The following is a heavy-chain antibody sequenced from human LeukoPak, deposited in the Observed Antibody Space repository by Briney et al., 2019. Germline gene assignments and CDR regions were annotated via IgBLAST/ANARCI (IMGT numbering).Heavy chain of an antibody. J-gene: IGHJ5*02. CDR3: VADPYYDASGPPRWFDP. Sequence: SVKVSCKASGLTFTGSAVQWVRQARGQRLEWIGWIVVGSGNTNYAQKFQERVTITRDMSTSTAYMELSSLRFDDTAVYYCVADPYYDASGPPRWFDPWGQGTLVTVSS. V-gene: IGHV1-58*01. D-gene: IGHD3-22*01. CDR2: IVVGSGNT. CDR1: GLTFTGSA.